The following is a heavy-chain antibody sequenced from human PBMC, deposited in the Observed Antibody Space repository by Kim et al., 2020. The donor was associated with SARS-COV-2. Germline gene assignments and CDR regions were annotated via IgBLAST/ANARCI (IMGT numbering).Heavy chain of an antibody. CDR2: INGGSGNI. Sequence: ASVKVSCKTSGYTFMNYGIHWVRQAPGQRLEWLGWINGGSGNIKYSQKVQGRVTISKDTSAAMVYMQLSSLRPEDTAVYYCARFPRYYGSGSYYKGGLDYGGQGTLVTCSS. J-gene: IGHJ4*02. D-gene: IGHD3-10*01. V-gene: IGHV1-3*01. CDR3: ARFPRYYGSGSYYKGGLDY. CDR1: GYTFMNYG.